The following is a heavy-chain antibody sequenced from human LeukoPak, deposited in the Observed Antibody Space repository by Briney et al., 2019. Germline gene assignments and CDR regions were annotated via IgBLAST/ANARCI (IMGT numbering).Heavy chain of an antibody. Sequence: PGGSLRLSCAASGFTFSSYWMSWVRQAPGKGLEWVANIKQDGSEKYYVDSVKGRSTISRDNAKNSLYLQMNSLRAEDTAVYYCARSPEYYYDSSGYSFDYWGQGTLVTVSS. D-gene: IGHD3-22*01. CDR2: IKQDGSEK. CDR1: GFTFSSYW. V-gene: IGHV3-7*01. CDR3: ARSPEYYYDSSGYSFDY. J-gene: IGHJ4*02.